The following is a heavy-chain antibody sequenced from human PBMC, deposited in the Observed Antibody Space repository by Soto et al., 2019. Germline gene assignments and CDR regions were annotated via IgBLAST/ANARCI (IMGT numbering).Heavy chain of an antibody. CDR1: GGSISRGGYY. J-gene: IGHJ6*02. V-gene: IGHV4-31*03. CDR3: ARSPLRYYGMDV. CDR2: IYYSGST. Sequence: QVQLQESGPGLVKPSQTLSLTCTVSGGSISRGGYYWSWIRQHPGKGLEWIGYIYYSGSTYYHPSLKSRVNISVDTSKNQFSLKLSSVTAADTAVYYCARSPLRYYGMDVWGQGTTVTVSS.